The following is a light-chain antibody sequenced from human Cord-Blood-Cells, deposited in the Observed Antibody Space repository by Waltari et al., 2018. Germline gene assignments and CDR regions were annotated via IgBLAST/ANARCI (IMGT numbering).Light chain of an antibody. J-gene: IGLJ3*02. CDR2: STN. CDR1: AGSCSFRYF. V-gene: IGLV8-61*01. Sequence: TVVTQEPSFLVSPGGTVTLTYGLTAGSCSFRYFPSWYQQTPGQAPRTLIYSTNTRSSGVPDRFSGSILGNKAALTITGAQADDESDYYCVLYMGSGIWVFGGGTKLTVL. CDR3: VLYMGSGIWV.